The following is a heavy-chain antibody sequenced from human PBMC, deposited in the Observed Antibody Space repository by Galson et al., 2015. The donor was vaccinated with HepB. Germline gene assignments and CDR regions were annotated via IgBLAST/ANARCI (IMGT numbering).Heavy chain of an antibody. Sequence: SLRLSCAASGFIFSDYYMSWMRQAPGKGLQWVSYISTRSTYTDYADSVKGRFTISRDDAKNSLFLQMNSLRAEDTAIYFCARAIKNTFGGVGDCWGQGIQVTVSS. CDR2: ISTRSTYT. V-gene: IGHV3-11*06. J-gene: IGHJ4*02. CDR3: ARAIKNTFGGVGDC. CDR1: GFIFSDYY. D-gene: IGHD3-16*01.